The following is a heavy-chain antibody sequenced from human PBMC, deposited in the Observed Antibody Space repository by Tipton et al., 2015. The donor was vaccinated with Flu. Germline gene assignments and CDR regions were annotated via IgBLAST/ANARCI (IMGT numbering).Heavy chain of an antibody. CDR3: ARGRDAYCSSTSCYDYYYFYGMDV. J-gene: IGHJ6*02. D-gene: IGHD2-2*01. V-gene: IGHV4-39*07. Sequence: TLSLTCSVSGGSISSSSSYWGWIRQPPGKGLEWIGSIHYGGNTYYNPSLKSRVTISLDTSKNQFSLKLSSVTAADTAVYYCARGRDAYCSSTSCYDYYYFYGMDVWGQGTTVTVSS. CDR1: GGSISSSSSY. CDR2: IHYGGNT.